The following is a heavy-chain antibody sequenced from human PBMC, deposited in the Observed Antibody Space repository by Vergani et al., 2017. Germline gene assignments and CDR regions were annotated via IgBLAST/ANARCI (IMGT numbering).Heavy chain of an antibody. CDR3: AKDLAYYYDSSGYYSY. Sequence: QVQLVESGGGVVQPGGSLRLSCAASGFTFSSYGMHWVRQAPGKGLEWVAFIRYDGSNKYYADSVKGRFTISRDNSKNTLYLQMNSLRAEDTAVYYCAKDLAYYYDSSGYYSYWDQGTLVTVSS. CDR2: IRYDGSNK. D-gene: IGHD3-22*01. CDR1: GFTFSSYG. V-gene: IGHV3-30*02. J-gene: IGHJ4*02.